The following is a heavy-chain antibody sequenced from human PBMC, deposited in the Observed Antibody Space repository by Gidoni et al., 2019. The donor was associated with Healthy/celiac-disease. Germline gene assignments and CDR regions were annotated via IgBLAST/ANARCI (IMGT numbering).Heavy chain of an antibody. J-gene: IGHJ6*03. D-gene: IGHD5-12*01. CDR3: ARLVGGGERWLQFGYWYYYYMDV. CDR1: GGPISSSSYY. CDR2: IYYSGST. Sequence: QLQLQESGPGLVKPSETLSLTCTVSGGPISSSSYYWGWIRQPPGTGLEWIGSIYYSGSTYYNPSLKSRVTISVDTSKNQFSLKLSSVTAADTAVYYCARLVGGGERWLQFGYWYYYYMDVWGKGTTVTVSS. V-gene: IGHV4-39*01.